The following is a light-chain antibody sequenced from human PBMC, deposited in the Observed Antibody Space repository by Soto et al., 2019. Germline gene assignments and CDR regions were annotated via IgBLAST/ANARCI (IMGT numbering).Light chain of an antibody. CDR3: QQRFNWQVT. CDR2: DAS. CDR1: QSINNY. Sequence: EIGLKQSPVALSLSPGERATLSFRASQSINNYLAWYQQKPGQAPRLLIYDASNRATGIPARFSGSGSGTDFTLTISSLEPEDFAVYYCQQRFNWQVTFGQGTRLEN. J-gene: IGKJ5*01. V-gene: IGKV3-11*01.